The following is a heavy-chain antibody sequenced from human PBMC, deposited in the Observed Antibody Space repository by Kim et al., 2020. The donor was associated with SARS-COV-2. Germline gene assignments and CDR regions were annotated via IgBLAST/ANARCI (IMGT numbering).Heavy chain of an antibody. J-gene: IGHJ4*02. CDR3: ASYPERWLHTGGFDY. Sequence: PSLKSRVTISVDTSKNQFSLKLSSVTAADTAVYYCASYPERWLHTGGFDYWGQGTLVTVSS. D-gene: IGHD5-12*01. V-gene: IGHV4-34*01.